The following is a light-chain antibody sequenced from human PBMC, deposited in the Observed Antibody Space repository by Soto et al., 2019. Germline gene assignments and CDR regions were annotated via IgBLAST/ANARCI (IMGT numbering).Light chain of an antibody. J-gene: IGKJ4*01. V-gene: IGKV3-11*01. CDR2: EAS. Sequence: ETLLTQSPATLSLSPGERATLSCRASQSISTSLAWYQQKPGQAPRLLIYEASNRAPGIPARFSGSGSGTDFTLTINSLEPADFAVYYCQQRSDWPRGLTFGGGTKVEIK. CDR3: QQRSDWPRGLT. CDR1: QSISTS.